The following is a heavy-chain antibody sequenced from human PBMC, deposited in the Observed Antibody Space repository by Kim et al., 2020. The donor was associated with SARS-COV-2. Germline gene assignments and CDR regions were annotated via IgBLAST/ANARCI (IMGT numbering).Heavy chain of an antibody. D-gene: IGHD6-19*01. J-gene: IGHJ6*02. V-gene: IGHV3-48*03. CDR1: GFTFSSYE. Sequence: GGSLRLSCAASGFTFSSYEMNWVRQAPGKGLEWVSYISSSGSTIYYADSVKGRFTISRDNAKNSLYLQMNSLRAEDTAVYYCARDRRGRIAVAGSYYYYYYGMDVWGQGTMVTVSS. CDR2: ISSSGSTI. CDR3: ARDRRGRIAVAGSYYYYYYGMDV.